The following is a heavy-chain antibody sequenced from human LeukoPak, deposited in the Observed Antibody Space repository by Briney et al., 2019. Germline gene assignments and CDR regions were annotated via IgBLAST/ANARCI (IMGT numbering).Heavy chain of an antibody. CDR2: IYSGGTT. J-gene: IGHJ4*02. CDR3: ARDRGGSRSDC. Sequence: GGSLRLSCAASGFTVSTNYMSWVRQAPGKGLEWVSVIYSGGTTYYADSVKSRFTISRDNSKNTLYFQMNSLRAEDTAVYYCARDRGGSRSDCWGQGTLVTVSS. V-gene: IGHV3-66*01. D-gene: IGHD6-13*01. CDR1: GFTVSTNY.